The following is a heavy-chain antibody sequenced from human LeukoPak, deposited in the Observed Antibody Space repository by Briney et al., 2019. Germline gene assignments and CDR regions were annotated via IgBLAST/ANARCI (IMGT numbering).Heavy chain of an antibody. J-gene: IGHJ4*02. V-gene: IGHV3-33*06. Sequence: GGSLRLSCAASGFTFSYYGMHWVRQAPGKGLDWVAVIWHDGSLKYYADSVRGRFTISRDNSMNTVYLQRNSLRAEDTAVYYCAKVRQFTAATGTGLDYWGQGTLVTVSS. D-gene: IGHD6-13*01. CDR3: AKVRQFTAATGTGLDY. CDR2: IWHDGSLK. CDR1: GFTFSYYG.